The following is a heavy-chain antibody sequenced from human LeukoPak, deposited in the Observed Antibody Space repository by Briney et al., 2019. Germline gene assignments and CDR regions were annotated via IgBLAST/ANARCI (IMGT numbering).Heavy chain of an antibody. V-gene: IGHV4-59*10. CDR2: IYSSGST. J-gene: IGHJ5*02. Sequence: SETLSLTCAVYGGSFSGYYWSWIRQPAGKGLEWIGRIYSSGSTNYNPSLKSRVTMSVDTSKNQFSLKLSSVTAADTAVYYCARGGPYYYDSSGYHPSWFDPWGQGTLVTVSS. CDR1: GGSFSGYY. D-gene: IGHD3-22*01. CDR3: ARGGPYYYDSSGYHPSWFDP.